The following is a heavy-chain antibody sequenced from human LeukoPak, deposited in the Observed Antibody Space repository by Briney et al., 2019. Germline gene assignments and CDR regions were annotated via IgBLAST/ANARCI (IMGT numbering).Heavy chain of an antibody. Sequence: PSETLSLTCSVPGDSITIYYWTWIRQPPGKGLEWIGYIDHTGSTNYSPSLNSRVTISRDTSKNQFSLKLSSVTAADTAVYYCARNDYGDRYWYFDLWGRGTLVTVSS. V-gene: IGHV4-59*08. J-gene: IGHJ2*01. D-gene: IGHD4-17*01. CDR3: ARNDYGDRYWYFDL. CDR1: GDSITIYY. CDR2: IDHTGST.